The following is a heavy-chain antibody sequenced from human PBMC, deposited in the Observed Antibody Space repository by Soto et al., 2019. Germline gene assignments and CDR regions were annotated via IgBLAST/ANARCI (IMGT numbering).Heavy chain of an antibody. Sequence: PGGSLRLSCAASGFTFSTYSMTRVRQAPGKGLEWVGRIKSKTDGGTTDYAAPVKGRFTISRDDSKNTMYLQMNSLKTEDTAVYYCTIPRGPMIRPWGQGTLVTVS. V-gene: IGHV3-15*01. D-gene: IGHD3-22*01. J-gene: IGHJ5*02. CDR3: TIPRGPMIRP. CDR1: GFTFSTYS. CDR2: IKSKTDGGTT.